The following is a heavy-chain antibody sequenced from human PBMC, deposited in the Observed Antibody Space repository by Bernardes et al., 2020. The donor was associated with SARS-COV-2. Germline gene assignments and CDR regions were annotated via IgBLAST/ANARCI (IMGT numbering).Heavy chain of an antibody. CDR2: ISYTGIT. D-gene: IGHD1-20*01. Sequence: SWVRRAPGMGLEWIGYISYTGITYHNPSLKSRLTISMDTSKNQFSLHLDSMTAADTAIYYCVREISGVNWYFDLWGRGSLVTVS. J-gene: IGHJ2*01. CDR3: VREISGVNWYFDL. V-gene: IGHV4-31*02.